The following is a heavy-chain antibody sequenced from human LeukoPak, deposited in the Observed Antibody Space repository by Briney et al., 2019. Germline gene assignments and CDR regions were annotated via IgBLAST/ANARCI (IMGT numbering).Heavy chain of an antibody. D-gene: IGHD3-16*01. Sequence: SETLSLTCTVSGGSISSYYWGWIRQPPGKGLEWIGSIYYSGSTYYNPSLRSRVTISVDTSKNQFSLKLSSVTAADTAVYYCARAWEGGRVYWGQGTLVTVSS. V-gene: IGHV4-39*07. CDR1: GGSISSYY. CDR3: ARAWEGGRVY. J-gene: IGHJ4*02. CDR2: IYYSGST.